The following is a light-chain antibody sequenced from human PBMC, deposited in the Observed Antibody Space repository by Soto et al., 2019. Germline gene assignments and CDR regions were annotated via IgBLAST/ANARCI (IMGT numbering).Light chain of an antibody. Sequence: EIVLTQSPATLSLSPGERATLSCRASQSVKTFLVWYQQKPGQAPRLLIYDASNRATGIPARFSGSGSGTDFTLTISSLEPEDFAVYYCQQRSDWLPITFGQGTRLEIK. CDR2: DAS. V-gene: IGKV3-11*01. CDR1: QSVKTF. CDR3: QQRSDWLPIT. J-gene: IGKJ5*01.